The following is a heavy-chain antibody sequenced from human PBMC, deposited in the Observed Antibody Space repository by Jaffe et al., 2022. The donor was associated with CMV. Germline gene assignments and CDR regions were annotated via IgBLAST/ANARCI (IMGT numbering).Heavy chain of an antibody. D-gene: IGHD2-21*02. CDR2: IKSKTDGGTT. Sequence: EVQLVESGGGLVKPGGSLRLSCAASGFTFSNAWMSWVRQAPGKGLEWVGRIKSKTDGGTTDYAAPVKGRFTISRDDSKNTLYLQMNSLKTEDTAVYYCTTDSPYCGGDCYSTLNWGQGTLVTVSS. V-gene: IGHV3-15*01. CDR1: GFTFSNAW. CDR3: TTDSPYCGGDCYSTLN. J-gene: IGHJ4*02.